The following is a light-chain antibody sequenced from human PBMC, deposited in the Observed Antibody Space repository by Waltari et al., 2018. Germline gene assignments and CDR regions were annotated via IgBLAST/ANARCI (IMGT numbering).Light chain of an antibody. J-gene: IGLJ1*01. Sequence: SYELTQSPSQSVSPGQTATITCPGDALPTEYVYWYQQKPGQAPVLIIYKDEERPPGIPERCSGSSSGTTSTVTIRGVQAEDEADYYCQSADSSSTYYVFAAGTKVTVL. V-gene: IGLV3-25*03. CDR3: QSADSSSTYYV. CDR1: ALPTEY. CDR2: KDE.